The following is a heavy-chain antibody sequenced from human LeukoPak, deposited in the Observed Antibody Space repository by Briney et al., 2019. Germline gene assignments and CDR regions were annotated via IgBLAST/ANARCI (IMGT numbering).Heavy chain of an antibody. CDR1: RGSISSGSYY. CDR2: IYSHGTT. V-gene: IGHV4-61*02. D-gene: IGHD3-10*01. Sequence: SETLSLTCTVSRGSISSGSYYWSWIRQPAGKGLEWIGRIYSHGTTNYNPSLKSRVTISVDTSKNHFSLKVSSVTAADTAVCYCARGRGRDVSFYYGMDVWGQGTTVTVSS. J-gene: IGHJ6*02. CDR3: ARGRGRDVSFYYGMDV.